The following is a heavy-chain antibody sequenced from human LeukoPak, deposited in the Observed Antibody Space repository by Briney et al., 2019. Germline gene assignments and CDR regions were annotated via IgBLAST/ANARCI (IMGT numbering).Heavy chain of an antibody. V-gene: IGHV3-23*01. J-gene: IGHJ6*02. CDR3: AKPYCSGGSCYSAYYYYGMDV. D-gene: IGHD2-15*01. Sequence: HTGGSLRLSCAASGFTFSSYAMSWVRQAPGKGLEWVSSISGSGGSTYYADSVKGRFTISRDNSKNTLYLQMNSLRAGDTAVYYCAKPYCSGGSCYSAYYYYGMDVWGRGTTVTVSS. CDR1: GFTFSSYA. CDR2: ISGSGGST.